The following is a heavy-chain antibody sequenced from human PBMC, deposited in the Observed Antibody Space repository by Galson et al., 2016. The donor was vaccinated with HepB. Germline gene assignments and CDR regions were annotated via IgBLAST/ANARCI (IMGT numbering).Heavy chain of an antibody. CDR2: LSPNSGNT. J-gene: IGHJ4*02. CDR3: TRGDY. V-gene: IGHV1-8*01. Sequence: SVKVSCKASGYTFTSYDINWVRQATGQGLEWMGWLSPNSGNTGYAQKFQGRVTVTRSTSISTAYLELTSLRSEDTAVYYCTRGDYWGQGTLVTVSS. CDR1: GYTFTSYD.